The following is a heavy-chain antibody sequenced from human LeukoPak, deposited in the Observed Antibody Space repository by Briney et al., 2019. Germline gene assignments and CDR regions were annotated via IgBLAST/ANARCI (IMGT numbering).Heavy chain of an antibody. CDR1: GYTFTSYG. J-gene: IGHJ4*02. CDR2: ISAYNGNT. D-gene: IGHD3-22*01. Sequence: ASVKVSCKASGYTFTSYGISWVRQAPGQGLEWMGWISAYNGNTNYAQKLQGRVTMTRDTSISTAYMELSRLRSDDTAVYYCARAVKVPYYYDSSGYYYVAYGGQGTLVTVSS. CDR3: ARAVKVPYYYDSSGYYYVAY. V-gene: IGHV1-18*01.